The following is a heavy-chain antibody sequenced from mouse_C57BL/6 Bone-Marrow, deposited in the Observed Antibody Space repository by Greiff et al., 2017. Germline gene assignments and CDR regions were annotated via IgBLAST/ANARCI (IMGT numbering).Heavy chain of an antibody. CDR1: GYAFTNYL. CDR2: INPGSGGT. CDR3: ARSKNWDSGFAY. D-gene: IGHD4-1*01. Sequence: VKLQQSGAELVRPGTSVKVSCKASGYAFTNYLIEWVKQRPGQGLEWIGVINPGSGGTNYNEKFKGKATLTADKSSSTAYLQLSSLTSEDSAVYFCARSKNWDSGFAYWGQGTLVTVSA. V-gene: IGHV1-54*01. J-gene: IGHJ3*01.